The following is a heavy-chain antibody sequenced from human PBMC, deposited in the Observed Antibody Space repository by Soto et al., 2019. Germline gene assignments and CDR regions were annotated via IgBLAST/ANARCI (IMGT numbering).Heavy chain of an antibody. J-gene: IGHJ4*02. CDR3: AKGSSGWYFDYFDY. V-gene: IGHV3-23*01. CDR2: ISDSGGGT. D-gene: IGHD6-19*01. Sequence: GGSLRLSCAASGFTFSSYAMTWVRQAPGEGLEWVSGISDSGGGTYYPDAVKGRFTISRDNSKNTLYLQMNSLRAEDTAVYYCAKGSSGWYFDYFDYWGQGTLVTVSS. CDR1: GFTFSSYA.